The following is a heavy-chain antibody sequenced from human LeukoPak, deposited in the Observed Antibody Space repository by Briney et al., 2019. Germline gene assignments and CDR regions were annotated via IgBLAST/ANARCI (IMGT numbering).Heavy chain of an antibody. J-gene: IGHJ4*02. D-gene: IGHD2-2*01. CDR1: GFTFSSYS. V-gene: IGHV3-48*04. CDR2: ISRSSSTI. CDR3: ARDPAVWDY. Sequence: GRSLRLSCAASGFTFSSYSMNCVRHAPGKGLEWVSYISRSSSTIYYAESVKGRFTVSRDNAKISLYLQMNNLRAEETAVYYCARDPAVWDYWGQGTLVTVSS.